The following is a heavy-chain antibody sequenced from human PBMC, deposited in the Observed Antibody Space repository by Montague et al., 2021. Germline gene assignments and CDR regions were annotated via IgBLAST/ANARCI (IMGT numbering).Heavy chain of an antibody. CDR1: GDSVSSNDAT. D-gene: IGHD5-24*01. Sequence: CAISGDSVSSNDATWNWIRQSPSRGLEWLGRTYYRSKWYNECAISVKSRITVNPDTSENQFSLLLNSVTPEDTAVYYCARGWQKRFDPWGQGTLVTVSS. CDR2: TYYRSKWYN. CDR3: ARGWQKRFDP. V-gene: IGHV6-1*01. J-gene: IGHJ5*02.